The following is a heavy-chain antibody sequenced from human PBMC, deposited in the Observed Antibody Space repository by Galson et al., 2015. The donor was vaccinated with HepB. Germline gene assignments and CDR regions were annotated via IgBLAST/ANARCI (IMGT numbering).Heavy chain of an antibody. D-gene: IGHD2-2*02. Sequence: SLRLSCAASGFTFSTYAMHWVRQAPGKGLEWVAVISYDGSNKYYADSVKGRFTISRDNSKNTLYLQMNSLRAEDTAVYYCAKDGGGYCTSSTSCYRVGFDYWGQGTLVTVSS. CDR2: ISYDGSNK. CDR1: GFTFSTYA. V-gene: IGHV3-30-3*01. J-gene: IGHJ4*02. CDR3: AKDGGGYCTSSTSCYRVGFDY.